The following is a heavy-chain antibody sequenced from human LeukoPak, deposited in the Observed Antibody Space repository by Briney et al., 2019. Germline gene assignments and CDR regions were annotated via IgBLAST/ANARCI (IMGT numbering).Heavy chain of an antibody. Sequence: PGGSLRLSCAASEFTFSNYGMHWVRQAPGKGLEWVSFIHFDGSNKYYADSVKGRFTISRDNSKNTMYLQMNRLRGEDTAVYYCAKIGTGWYEDYWGQGTLVTVSS. CDR3: AKIGTGWYEDY. V-gene: IGHV3-30*02. J-gene: IGHJ4*02. D-gene: IGHD6-19*01. CDR2: IHFDGSNK. CDR1: EFTFSNYG.